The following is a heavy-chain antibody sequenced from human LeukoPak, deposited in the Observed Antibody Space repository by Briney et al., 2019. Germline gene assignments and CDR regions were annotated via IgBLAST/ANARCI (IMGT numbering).Heavy chain of an antibody. J-gene: IGHJ4*02. CDR3: ATSKSTVTAFDY. V-gene: IGHV3-21*01. CDR1: GFTFSSYS. D-gene: IGHD4-17*01. Sequence: PGGSLRLSCAASGFTFSSYSMNWVRQAPGKGLEWVSSISSSSSYIYYADSVKGRFTISRDNAKNSLYLQMNSLRAEDTAVYYCATSKSTVTAFDYWGQGTLVTVSS. CDR2: ISSSSSYI.